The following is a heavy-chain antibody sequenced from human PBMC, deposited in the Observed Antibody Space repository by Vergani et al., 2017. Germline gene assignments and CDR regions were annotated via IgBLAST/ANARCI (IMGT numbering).Heavy chain of an antibody. D-gene: IGHD6-13*01. V-gene: IGHV3-23*01. J-gene: IGHJ4*02. CDR2: ISGSGGST. Sequence: EVQLLESGGGLVQPGGSLRLSCAASGFTFSSFAMSWVRQAPGKGLEWVSAISGSGGSTNYADSVKGRFTISRDNSKNTLYLQMNSLRAEDTAVYYCAKGRYSSSGYERLDSDYWGQGTLVTVSS. CDR1: GFTFSSFA. CDR3: AKGRYSSSGYERLDSDY.